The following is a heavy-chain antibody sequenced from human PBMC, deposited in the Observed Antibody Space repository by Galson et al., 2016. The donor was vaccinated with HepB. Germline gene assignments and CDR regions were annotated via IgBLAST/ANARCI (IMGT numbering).Heavy chain of an antibody. CDR1: GFSLSTGGMC. D-gene: IGHD4/OR15-4a*01. V-gene: IGHV2-70*01. CDR2: IDWEDDK. Sequence: PALVKPTQTLTLTCTFSGFSLSTGGMCVSWIRQPPGKALEWLALIDWEDDKYYTTSLKTRLTISKDTSKNQVVLTMTNMDPVDTATYYCARGPPTRYNYGAGGAFDIWGQGTMVTVSS. CDR3: ARGPPTRYNYGAGGAFDI. J-gene: IGHJ3*02.